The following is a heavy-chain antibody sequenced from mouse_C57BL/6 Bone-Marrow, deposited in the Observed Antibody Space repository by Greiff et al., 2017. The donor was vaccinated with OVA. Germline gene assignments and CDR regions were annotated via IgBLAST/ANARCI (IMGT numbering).Heavy chain of an antibody. V-gene: IGHV1-82*01. D-gene: IGHD3-2*02. Sequence: QVQLKESGPELVKPGASVKISCKASGYAFSSSWMNWVKQRPGKGLEWIGRIYPGDGDTNYNGKFKGKATLTADKSASTAYMQLSSLTSEDSAVYFCARQGSSGYNYCDYWGQGTTLTVSS. CDR2: IYPGDGDT. CDR3: ARQGSSGYNYCDY. J-gene: IGHJ2*01. CDR1: GYAFSSSW.